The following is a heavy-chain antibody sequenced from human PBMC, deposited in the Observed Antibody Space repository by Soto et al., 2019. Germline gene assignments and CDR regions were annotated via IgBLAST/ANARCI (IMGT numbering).Heavy chain of an antibody. J-gene: IGHJ6*02. CDR2: ISYSGST. D-gene: IGHD3-10*01. CDR3: ARINPGAGYYYAMDV. V-gene: IGHV4-30-4*01. CDR1: GGSISSGNYY. Sequence: PSETLSLTCTVSGGSISSGNYYWSWIRQPPGKGLEWIGFISYSGSTYYSLSLKSRVTISVDTSKNQFSLKLSSVTAVDTAVYYCARINPGAGYYYAMDVWGQGTTVTVSS.